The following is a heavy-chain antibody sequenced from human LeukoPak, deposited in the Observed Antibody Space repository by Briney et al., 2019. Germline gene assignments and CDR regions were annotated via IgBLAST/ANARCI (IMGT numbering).Heavy chain of an antibody. V-gene: IGHV1-69*04. J-gene: IGHJ6*02. CDR1: GGTFSSYA. D-gene: IGHD5-24*01. CDR3: AGGLRWQQRSYYYYGMDV. Sequence: SVKVSCKASGGTFSSYAISWVRQAPGQGLEWMGRIIPILGIANYAQKFQGRVTITADKSTSTAYMELSSLRSEDTAVFYCAGGLRWQQRSYYYYGMDVWGQGTTVTVSS. CDR2: IIPILGIA.